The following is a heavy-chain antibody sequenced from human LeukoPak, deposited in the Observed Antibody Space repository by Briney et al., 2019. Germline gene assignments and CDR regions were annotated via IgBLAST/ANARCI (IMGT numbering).Heavy chain of an antibody. CDR1: GFTFSSYA. CDR3: ARGKGEYFDY. D-gene: IGHD3-16*01. Sequence: QPGRSLRLSCAASGFTFSSYAMHWVRQAPGKGLEWVAVISYDGSNKYYADYVKGRFTISRDNSKNTLYLQMNSLRAEDTAVYYCARGKGEYFDYWGQGTLVTVSS. V-gene: IGHV3-30*04. CDR2: ISYDGSNK. J-gene: IGHJ4*02.